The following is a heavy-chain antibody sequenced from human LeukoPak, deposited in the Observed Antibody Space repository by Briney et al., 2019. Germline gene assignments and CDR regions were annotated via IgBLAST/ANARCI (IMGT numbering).Heavy chain of an antibody. V-gene: IGHV3-9*01. Sequence: GGSLRLSCAASGFTFDDYAMHWVRQAPGKGLEWVSGISWNSGSIGYADSVKGRFTISGDNAKNSLYLQMNSLRAEDTALYYCAKDIYYDSSGSHAFDIWGQGTMVTVSS. J-gene: IGHJ3*02. CDR1: GFTFDDYA. CDR2: ISWNSGSI. D-gene: IGHD3-22*01. CDR3: AKDIYYDSSGSHAFDI.